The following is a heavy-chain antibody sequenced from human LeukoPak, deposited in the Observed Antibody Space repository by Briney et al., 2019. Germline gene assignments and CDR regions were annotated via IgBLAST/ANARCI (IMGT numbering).Heavy chain of an antibody. V-gene: IGHV3-48*03. J-gene: IGHJ5*02. CDR1: GLDLSTYE. CDR2: ITISGHTK. Sequence: PGGSLRLSCAASGLDLSTYEMNWVRQAPGKGLEWIADITISGHTKNYADSVKGRFTIPRDNARTSLYLQMNSLRVEDTGVYYCARGDPHADLWGQGTLVTVSS. CDR3: ARGDPHADL.